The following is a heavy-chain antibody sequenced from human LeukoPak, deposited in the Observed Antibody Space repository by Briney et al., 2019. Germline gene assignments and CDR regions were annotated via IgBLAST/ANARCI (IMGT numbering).Heavy chain of an antibody. CDR1: GGSFSGYY. D-gene: IGHD3-10*01. CDR3: ARGYGQYYYGSGSYLRGYYFDY. CDR2: INHSGST. V-gene: IGHV4-34*01. Sequence: PSETLSPTCAVYGGSFSGYYWSWIRQPPGKGLEWIGEINHSGSTNYNPSLKSRVTISVDTSKNQFSLKLSSVTAADTAVYYCARGYGQYYYGSGSYLRGYYFDYWGQGTLVTVSS. J-gene: IGHJ4*02.